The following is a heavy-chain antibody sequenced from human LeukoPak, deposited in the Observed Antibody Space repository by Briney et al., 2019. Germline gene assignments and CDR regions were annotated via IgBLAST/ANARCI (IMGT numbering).Heavy chain of an antibody. CDR2: IYYSGST. J-gene: IGHJ5*02. V-gene: IGHV4-59*01. Sequence: SETLSLTCTVSGGSISSYYWSWIRQPPGKGLEWIGYIYYSGSTNYNPSLKSRVTISVDTSKNQFSLKLSSVTAADTAVYYCARGYSYAAGRWFDPWGQGTLVTVSS. CDR3: ARGYSYAAGRWFDP. CDR1: GGSISSYY. D-gene: IGHD5-18*01.